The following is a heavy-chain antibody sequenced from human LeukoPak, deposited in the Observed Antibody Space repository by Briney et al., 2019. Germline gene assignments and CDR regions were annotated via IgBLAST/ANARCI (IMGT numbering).Heavy chain of an antibody. CDR1: GFTFSRYE. Sequence: GETLRLSCAVSGFTFSRYEMNWVRQAPGKGLEWTSYISSSASTIYYADSVKGRFTISRDNAKNSLYLQMNSLRAEDTAVYYCARTSNDKIGLVRAFDIWGQGTMVTVSS. J-gene: IGHJ3*02. D-gene: IGHD1-26*01. CDR2: ISSSASTI. V-gene: IGHV3-48*03. CDR3: ARTSNDKIGLVRAFDI.